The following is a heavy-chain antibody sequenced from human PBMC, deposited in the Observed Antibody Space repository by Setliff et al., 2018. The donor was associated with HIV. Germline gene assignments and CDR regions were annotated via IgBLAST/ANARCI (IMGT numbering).Heavy chain of an antibody. CDR3: ARGFTNYDIMTGYPRAPYYYYYMDV. Sequence: SETLSLTCTVSGGSISSGSYYWAWIRQPAGKGLEWIGRIYTSGSTNYNPSLKRRVTMSVDTSKNHFSLKLRSVTAADTAVYYCARGFTNYDIMTGYPRAPYYYYYMDVWGKGTTVTVSS. CDR2: IYTSGST. D-gene: IGHD3-9*01. CDR1: GGSISSGSYY. V-gene: IGHV4-61*02. J-gene: IGHJ6*03.